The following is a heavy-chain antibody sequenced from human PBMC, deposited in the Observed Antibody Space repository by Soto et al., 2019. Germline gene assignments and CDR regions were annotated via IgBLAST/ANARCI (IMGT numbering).Heavy chain of an antibody. CDR2: IYNTGST. D-gene: IGHD1-26*01. Sequence: SETLSLTCTVSGDSINSYYWSWIRQPPGKGLEWIGYIYNTGSTNLNPSLESRVTLSVDTSKNQFSLNINSVTAADTAVYFCARVRYGGYVDYWGQGTLVTVYS. CDR1: GDSINSYY. CDR3: ARVRYGGYVDY. J-gene: IGHJ4*02. V-gene: IGHV4-59*01.